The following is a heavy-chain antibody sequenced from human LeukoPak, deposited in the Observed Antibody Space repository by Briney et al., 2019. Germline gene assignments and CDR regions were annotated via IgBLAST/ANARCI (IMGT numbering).Heavy chain of an antibody. J-gene: IGHJ4*02. CDR1: GFTFTSYG. CDR2: ISSSSYI. V-gene: IGHV3-21*01. Sequence: GGSLRLSCAASGFTFTSYGMTWVRQAQGKGLEWVSSISSSSYIYYADSVKGRFTISRDNAKNSVYLQMNSLRGEDTAVYYCLRGAGTGWRFDYWGQGTLVTVSS. CDR3: LRGAGTGWRFDY. D-gene: IGHD6-19*01.